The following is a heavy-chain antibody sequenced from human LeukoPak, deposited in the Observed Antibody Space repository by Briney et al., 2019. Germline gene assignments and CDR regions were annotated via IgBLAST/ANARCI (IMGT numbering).Heavy chain of an antibody. Sequence: GGSLRLSCAASGFTFSSYAMHWVRQAPGKGLEWVAVISYDGSNKYYADSVKGRFTISRDNSKNTLYLQMNSLRAEVTAVYYCARSVATNADYWGQGTLVTVSS. D-gene: IGHD5-12*01. CDR1: GFTFSSYA. CDR2: ISYDGSNK. CDR3: ARSVATNADY. V-gene: IGHV3-30*04. J-gene: IGHJ4*02.